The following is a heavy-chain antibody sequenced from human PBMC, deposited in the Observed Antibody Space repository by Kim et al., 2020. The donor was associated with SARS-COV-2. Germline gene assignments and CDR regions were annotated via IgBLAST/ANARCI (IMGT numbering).Heavy chain of an antibody. V-gene: IGHV4-59*01. CDR3: ARGGVRGAAGTFDF. Sequence: SETLSLTCSVSGGSITRYYWSWLRQSPGTRLEWIGYIYDSESTNYNPSLKSRVTMSVDTSRNQFSLNLTSVTAADTALSYCARGGVRGAAGTFDFWGQGTLVTVSS. J-gene: IGHJ4*02. CDR1: GGSITRYY. CDR2: IYDSEST. D-gene: IGHD6-25*01.